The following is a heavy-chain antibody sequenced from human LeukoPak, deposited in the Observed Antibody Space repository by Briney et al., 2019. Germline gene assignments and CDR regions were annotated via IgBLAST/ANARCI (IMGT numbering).Heavy chain of an antibody. Sequence: GGSLRLSCAASGFIFSDYYMSWIRQAPGKGLEWVSYISSSGSTIYYADSVRGRFTISRDNARNSLYLQMNNLRADDTAVYYCARDYTGGWNDFWGQGTLVTVSS. J-gene: IGHJ4*02. V-gene: IGHV3-11*04. CDR3: ARDYTGGWNDF. D-gene: IGHD7-27*01. CDR2: ISSSGSTI. CDR1: GFIFSDYY.